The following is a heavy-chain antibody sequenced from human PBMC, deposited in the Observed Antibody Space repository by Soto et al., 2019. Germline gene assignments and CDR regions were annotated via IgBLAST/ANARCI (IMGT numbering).Heavy chain of an antibody. V-gene: IGHV3-30-3*01. D-gene: IGHD6-19*01. J-gene: IGHJ4*02. CDR1: GFTFSSYA. CDR3: ARDRQWPRLRYFDY. CDR2: ISYDGSNK. Sequence: QVQLVESGGGVVQPGRSLRLSCAASGFTFSSYAMHWVRQAPGKGLEWVAVISYDGSNKYYADSVKGRFTISRDNSKNTLYLQMNSLRAEDTAVYYCARDRQWPRLRYFDYWGQGTLVTVSS.